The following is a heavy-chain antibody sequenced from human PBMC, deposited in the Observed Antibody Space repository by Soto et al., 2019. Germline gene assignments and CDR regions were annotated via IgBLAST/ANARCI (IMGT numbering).Heavy chain of an antibody. J-gene: IGHJ6*02. Sequence: ASVKVSCKASGGTFSSYAISWVRQAPGQGLEWTGGIIPIFGTANYAQKFQGRVTITADESTSTAYMELSSLRSEDTAVYYCAIYCISTSCYRYYYYGMDVWGQGTTVTVSS. D-gene: IGHD2-2*01. CDR1: GGTFSSYA. V-gene: IGHV1-69*13. CDR2: IIPIFGTA. CDR3: AIYCISTSCYRYYYYGMDV.